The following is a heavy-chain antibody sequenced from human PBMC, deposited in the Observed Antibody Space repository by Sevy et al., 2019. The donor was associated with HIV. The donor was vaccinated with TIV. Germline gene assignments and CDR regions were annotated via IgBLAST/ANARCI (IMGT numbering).Heavy chain of an antibody. D-gene: IGHD2-21*02. CDR3: ARDRCGGDCDNYFDY. Sequence: SQTLSLTCVISGDSVSNNSAAWNWIRQSPSRGLEWLGRTYYRSKWFNDYSISLKSRISIHADTSKNQFSLQLSSVTPEETAVYYCARDRCGGDCDNYFDYWGQGTLVTVSS. CDR1: GDSVSNNSAA. V-gene: IGHV6-1*01. J-gene: IGHJ4*02. CDR2: TYYRSKWFN.